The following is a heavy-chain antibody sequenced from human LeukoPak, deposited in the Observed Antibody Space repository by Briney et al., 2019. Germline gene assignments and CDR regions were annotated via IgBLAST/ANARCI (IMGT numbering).Heavy chain of an antibody. V-gene: IGHV1-58*02. CDR2: IVVGSGNT. Sequence: GASVKVSCTASGFTFTSSAMQWVRQARGQRLEWIGWIVVGSGNTNYAQKFQGRVTITADKSTSTAYMELSSLRSEDTAVYYCARDIGTTVVTVAHTWGQGTLVTVSS. CDR3: ARDIGTTVVTVAHT. D-gene: IGHD4-23*01. J-gene: IGHJ5*02. CDR1: GFTFTSSA.